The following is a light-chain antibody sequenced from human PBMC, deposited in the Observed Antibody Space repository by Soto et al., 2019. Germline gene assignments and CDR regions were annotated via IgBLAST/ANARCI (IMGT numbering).Light chain of an antibody. CDR1: QAVSSSF. CDR2: GAY. Sequence: VVVTECRGTRSISKDDRSTVYCRASQAVSSSFFAWYQQKPGQAPRLLIYGAYSRAICIPETASGGGLGSRYTCCTALLVSEAFAADACPRSSSTLATFAQGTKVDIK. V-gene: IGKV3-20*01. J-gene: IGKJ1*01. CDR3: PRSSSTLAT.